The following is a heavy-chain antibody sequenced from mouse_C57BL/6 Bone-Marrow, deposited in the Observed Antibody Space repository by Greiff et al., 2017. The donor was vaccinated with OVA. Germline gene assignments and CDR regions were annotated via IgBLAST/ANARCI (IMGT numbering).Heavy chain of an antibody. CDR3: TRGYSNYYAMDY. CDR1: GYTFTDYE. J-gene: IGHJ4*01. Sequence: VQLVESGAELVRPGASVTLSCKASGYTFTDYEMHWVKQTPVHALEWIGAIDPETGGTAYNQKFKGKAILTADKSSSTAYMELRSLTSEDSAVYYCTRGYSNYYAMDYWGQGTSVTVSS. V-gene: IGHV1-15*01. CDR2: IDPETGGT. D-gene: IGHD2-5*01.